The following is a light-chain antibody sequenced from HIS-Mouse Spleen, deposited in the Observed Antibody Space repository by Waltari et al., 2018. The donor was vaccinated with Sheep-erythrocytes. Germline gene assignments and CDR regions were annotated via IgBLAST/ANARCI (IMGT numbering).Light chain of an antibody. Sequence: DLQLTQSPSFLSASVGDRVPITRRASQAISSYLAWYQQKPEKAPTLLIYAASTLQSGVPSRFSGSGSGTEFTLTISSLQPEDFATYYCQQLNSYPHTFGQGTKLEIK. V-gene: IGKV1-9*01. CDR3: QQLNSYPHT. CDR1: QAISSY. CDR2: AAS. J-gene: IGKJ2*01.